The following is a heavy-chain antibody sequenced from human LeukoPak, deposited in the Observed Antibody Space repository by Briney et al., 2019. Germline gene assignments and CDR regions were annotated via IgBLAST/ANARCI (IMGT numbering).Heavy chain of an antibody. V-gene: IGHV3-9*01. CDR1: GFTFDDYA. Sequence: GGSLRLSCAGSGFTFDDYAMHWVRQAPGEGLEWVSGINENSGSIGYAGSVKGRFTISRDNAKNSLYLQMNSLRIEDTALYYCARWIVGFDSWGQGTLVTVSS. CDR2: INENSGSI. CDR3: ARWIVGFDS. D-gene: IGHD3-22*01. J-gene: IGHJ4*02.